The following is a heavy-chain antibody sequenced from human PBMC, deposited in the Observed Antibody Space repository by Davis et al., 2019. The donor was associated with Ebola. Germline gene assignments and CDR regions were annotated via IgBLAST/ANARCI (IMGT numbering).Heavy chain of an antibody. Sequence: PGGSLRLSCAASGFTFRTYAMSWVRQAPGKGLEWVSSVSSDGATTSYADSVKGRFTISRDNSKNTLFLQMNSLRVDDTAVYYCAKDQMVVVPAHFDYWGQGTLVTVSS. D-gene: IGHD2-2*01. CDR1: GFTFRTYA. J-gene: IGHJ4*02. V-gene: IGHV3-23*01. CDR3: AKDQMVVVPAHFDY. CDR2: VSSDGATT.